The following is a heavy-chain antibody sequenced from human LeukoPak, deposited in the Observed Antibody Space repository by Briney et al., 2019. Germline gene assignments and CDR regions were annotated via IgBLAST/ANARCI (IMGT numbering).Heavy chain of an antibody. D-gene: IGHD6-19*01. Sequence: PGGSLRLSCAAPGFIFDNYAIHWVRQAPGKGLEWVSLISGDGGSTFYADSVRGRLTISRDNTRKSLSLQMSSLRSEDTALYYCARESETSGWYDYWGQGTLVTVSS. CDR2: ISGDGGST. CDR3: ARESETSGWYDY. J-gene: IGHJ4*02. CDR1: GFIFDNYA. V-gene: IGHV3-43*02.